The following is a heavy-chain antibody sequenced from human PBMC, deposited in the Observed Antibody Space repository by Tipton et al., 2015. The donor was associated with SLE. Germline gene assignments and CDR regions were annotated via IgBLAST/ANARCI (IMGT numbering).Heavy chain of an antibody. J-gene: IGHJ6*02. CDR3: ARANTIFGGGMDV. CDR2: IYYSGST. CDR1: GGSISSVGYY. V-gene: IGHV4-31*03. D-gene: IGHD3-3*01. Sequence: TLSLTYTVSGGSISSVGYYRSWLRQHPGKGLEWIGFIYYSGSTYYNPSLKNRVTISIEMSNIQFSLKLGAMTTADTAVYYCARANTIFGGGMDVWGQGTMVTVSS.